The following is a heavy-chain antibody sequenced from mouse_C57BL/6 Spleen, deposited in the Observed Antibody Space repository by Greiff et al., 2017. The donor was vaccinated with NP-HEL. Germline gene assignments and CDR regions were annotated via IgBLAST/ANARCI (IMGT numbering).Heavy chain of an antibody. V-gene: IGHV1-80*01. J-gene: IGHJ2*01. Sequence: VQLQQSGAELVKPGASVKISCKASGYAFSSYWMNWVKQRPGKGLEWIGQIYPGDGDTNYNGQFKGKATLTADKSSSTAYMQLSSLTSEDAAVYFCASVYDYDGDNWGQGTTLTVSS. CDR1: GYAFSSYW. D-gene: IGHD2-4*01. CDR2: IYPGDGDT. CDR3: ASVYDYDGDN.